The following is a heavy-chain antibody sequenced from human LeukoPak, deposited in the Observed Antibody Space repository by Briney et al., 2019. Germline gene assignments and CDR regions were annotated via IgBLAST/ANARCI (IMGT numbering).Heavy chain of an antibody. Sequence: SETLSLTCTVSGGSISSGSYYCSWIRQPPGKGLEWIGYIYYSGSTNYNPSLKSRVTISVDTSKNQFSLKLSSVTAADTAVYYCARRARTTPYYYDSKAYDYWGQGTLVTVSS. CDR2: IYYSGST. CDR1: GGSISSGSYY. V-gene: IGHV4-61*01. CDR3: ARRARTTPYYYDSKAYDY. D-gene: IGHD3-22*01. J-gene: IGHJ4*02.